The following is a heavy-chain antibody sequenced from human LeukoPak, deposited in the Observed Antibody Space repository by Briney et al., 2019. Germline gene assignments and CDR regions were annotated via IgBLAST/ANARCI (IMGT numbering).Heavy chain of an antibody. CDR1: GFTFSSYA. CDR3: ARASSGYYGYYYYYGMDV. Sequence: SLRLSCAASGFTFSSYAMHWVRQAPGKGLEWVAVISYDGSNKYYADSVKGRFTISRDNSKNTLYLQMNSLRAEDTAVYYCARASSGYYGYYYYYGMDVWGQGTTVTVSS. J-gene: IGHJ6*02. V-gene: IGHV3-30-3*01. D-gene: IGHD3-22*01. CDR2: ISYDGSNK.